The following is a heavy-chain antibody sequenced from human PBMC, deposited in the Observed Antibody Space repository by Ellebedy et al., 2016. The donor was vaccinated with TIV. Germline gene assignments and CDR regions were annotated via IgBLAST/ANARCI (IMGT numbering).Heavy chain of an antibody. Sequence: PGGSLRLSCAASGFTFSSYAMHWVRQAPGKGLEWVAVISYDGSNKYYADSVKGRFTISRDNSKNTLYLQMNSLRAEDTAVYYCARVETGTQLGYFDYWGQGTLVTVSS. J-gene: IGHJ4*02. D-gene: IGHD1-7*01. CDR1: GFTFSSYA. CDR3: ARVETGTQLGYFDY. CDR2: ISYDGSNK. V-gene: IGHV3-30-3*01.